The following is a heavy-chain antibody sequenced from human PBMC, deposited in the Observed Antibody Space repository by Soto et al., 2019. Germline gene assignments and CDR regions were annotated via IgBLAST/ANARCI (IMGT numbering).Heavy chain of an antibody. CDR3: AKGSFGFDY. CDR2: ISKSGDST. J-gene: IGHJ4*02. CDR1: GVTFTSYA. D-gene: IGHD3-10*01. Sequence: EVQLLKSGGGLVQPGGSLRLSCAASGVTFTSYAMTWVRQVPGEGLQWVSSISKSGDSTYYADSVKGRFTTSRDNSKNTLYLQMNSLRAEDTAIYYCAKGSFGFDYWGQGTLVTVSS. V-gene: IGHV3-23*01.